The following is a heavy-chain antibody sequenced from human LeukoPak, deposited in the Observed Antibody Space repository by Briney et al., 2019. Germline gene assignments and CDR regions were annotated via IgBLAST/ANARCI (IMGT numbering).Heavy chain of an antibody. CDR2: ISHTGSTM. J-gene: IGHJ5*02. CDR3: ARTTGITMVRSFDP. CDR1: GFSFSIYS. D-gene: IGHD3-10*01. Sequence: GGSLRLSCAASGFSFSIYSLNWVRQAPGKGLEWVSYISHTGSTMSYADSVKGRFTISRDNAKNSLYLQMNSLRAEDTAVYYCARTTGITMVRSFDPWGQGTLVTVSS. V-gene: IGHV3-48*04.